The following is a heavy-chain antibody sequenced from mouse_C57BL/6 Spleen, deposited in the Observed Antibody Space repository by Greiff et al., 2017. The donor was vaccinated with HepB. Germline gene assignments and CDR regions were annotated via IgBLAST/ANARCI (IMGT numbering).Heavy chain of an antibody. V-gene: IGHV5-4*01. CDR1: GFTFSSYA. D-gene: IGHD2-1*01. J-gene: IGHJ4*01. CDR3: ARDSYGNTDYAMDY. Sequence: EVHLVESGGGLVKPGGSLKLSCAASGFTFSSYAMSWVRQTPEKRLEWVATISDGGSYTYYPDNVKGRFTISRDNAKNNLYLQMSHLKSEDTAMYYCARDSYGNTDYAMDYWGQGTSVTVSS. CDR2: ISDGGSYT.